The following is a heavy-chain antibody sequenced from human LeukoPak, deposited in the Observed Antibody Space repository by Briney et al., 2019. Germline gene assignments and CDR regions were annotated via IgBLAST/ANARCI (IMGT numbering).Heavy chain of an antibody. CDR2: INHSGST. D-gene: IGHD2-2*01. CDR1: GGSFSGYY. J-gene: IGHJ5*02. V-gene: IGHV4-34*01. Sequence: SETLSLTCAVYGGSFSGYYWSWIRQPPGKGLEWIGEINHSGSTNYNPSLKSRVTISVDTSKNQFSLKLSSVTAADTAVYYCARSSFARPWFDPWGQGTLVTVSS. CDR3: ARSSFARPWFDP.